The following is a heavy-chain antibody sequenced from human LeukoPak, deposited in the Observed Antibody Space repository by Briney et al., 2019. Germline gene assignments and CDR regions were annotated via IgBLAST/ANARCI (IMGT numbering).Heavy chain of an antibody. CDR3: ARAYGKWNDVYFYAFDL. J-gene: IGHJ3*01. CDR1: RFTFYEYG. CDR2: INWNGRSI. D-gene: IGHD1-20*01. V-gene: IGHV3-20*04. Sequence: GGSLRLSCAASRFTFYEYGMSWVHQTAGKGLEWVSGINWNGRSIVYADSVKGRFTASRDNAKSSLYLQMNSLRAEDTALYYCARAYGKWNDVYFYAFDLWGQGTMVTVSS.